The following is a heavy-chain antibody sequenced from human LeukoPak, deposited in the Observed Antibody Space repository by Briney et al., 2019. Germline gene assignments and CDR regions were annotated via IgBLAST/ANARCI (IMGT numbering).Heavy chain of an antibody. CDR1: GGSISSYY. D-gene: IGHD3-22*01. Sequence: PSETLSLTCTVSGGSISSYYWSWIRQPPGKGLEWIGHIYYSGSTNYNPSLKSRVTISVDTSKNQFSLKLSSVTAADTAVYYCARIYYYDSSGYYGFDYWGQGTLVTVSS. CDR3: ARIYYYDSSGYYGFDY. J-gene: IGHJ4*02. CDR2: IYYSGST. V-gene: IGHV4-59*08.